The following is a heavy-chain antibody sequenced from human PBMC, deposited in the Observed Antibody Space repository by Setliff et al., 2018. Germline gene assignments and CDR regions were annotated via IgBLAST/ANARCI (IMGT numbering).Heavy chain of an antibody. J-gene: IGHJ4*02. D-gene: IGHD1-1*01. CDR2: IYYRGDT. CDR1: TASMTYYY. Sequence: SETLSLTCSVSTASMTYYYWSWIRQPPGKGLEWIGRIYYRGDTYYNPSLKGRLTISVDTAQNQFSLRLTSVTAADTAVYYCARTGTYRYFDYWGQGALVTAPQ. V-gene: IGHV4-59*05. CDR3: ARTGTYRYFDY.